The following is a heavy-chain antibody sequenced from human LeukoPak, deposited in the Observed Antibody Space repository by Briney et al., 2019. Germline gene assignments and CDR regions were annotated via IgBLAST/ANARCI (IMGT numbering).Heavy chain of an antibody. CDR2: IWYDGSNK. D-gene: IGHD3-10*01. CDR1: GFTFSSYG. Sequence: QPGRSLRLSCAASGFTFSSYGMHWVRQAPGKGLEWVAVIWYDGSNKYYADSVKGRFTISRDNSKNALYLQMNSLRAEDTAVYYCAKDPPESMIRGVSFDYWGQGTLVTVSS. V-gene: IGHV3-33*06. J-gene: IGHJ4*02. CDR3: AKDPPESMIRGVSFDY.